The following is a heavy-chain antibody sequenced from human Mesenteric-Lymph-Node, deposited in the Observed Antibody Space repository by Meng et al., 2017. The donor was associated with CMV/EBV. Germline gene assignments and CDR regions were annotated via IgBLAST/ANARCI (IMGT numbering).Heavy chain of an antibody. D-gene: IGHD3-9*01. J-gene: IGHJ4*02. V-gene: IGHV4-34*01. CDR2: INHSGST. CDR1: GGSFSGYY. CDR3: ARGSSYDILTGYFDY. Sequence: QVQLRQWGAGFLKPSETLSVTCAVDGGSFSGYYWNWIRQSPEKGLEWIGEINHSGSTTYNPSFTSRIIISVDTSTNQISLNMSSVTAADTAVYYCARGSSYDILTGYFDYWGQGALVTVSS.